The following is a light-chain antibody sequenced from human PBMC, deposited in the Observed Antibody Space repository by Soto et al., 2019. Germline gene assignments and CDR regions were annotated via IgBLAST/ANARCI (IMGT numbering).Light chain of an antibody. CDR2: EAS. CDR1: SSNVGSYIL. V-gene: IGLV2-23*01. CDR3: CSYAGSSTYL. J-gene: IGLJ2*01. Sequence: QSALTEPASVSGSPGQSITISCTGTSSNVGSYILVSWYQQHPGKAPKLMIYEASKRPSGVSNRFSGSKSGNTASLTISGLQAEDEADYYCCSYAGSSTYLFGGGTKLTVL.